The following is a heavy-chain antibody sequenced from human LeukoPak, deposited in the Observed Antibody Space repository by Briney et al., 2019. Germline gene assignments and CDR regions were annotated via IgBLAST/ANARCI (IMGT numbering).Heavy chain of an antibody. CDR1: GFTISSYE. V-gene: IGHV3-48*03. CDR3: ECERGPPIRVGY. Sequence: GGSLRLSCAASGFTISSYEMNWVRLAPGTGLEGVSYINSSGSTIYYADSVRGRFTISRDNAKNPLYLQMNSRRAEDAAFYYCECERGPPIRVGYWGEGSLVAVSS. J-gene: IGHJ4*02. CDR2: INSSGSTI. D-gene: IGHD1-26*01.